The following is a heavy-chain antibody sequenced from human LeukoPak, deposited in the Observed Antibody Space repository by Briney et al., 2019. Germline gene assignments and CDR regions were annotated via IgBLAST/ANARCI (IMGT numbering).Heavy chain of an antibody. CDR3: ARSPSYDFWSGPKSNWFDP. Sequence: SETLSLTCTVSGGSISSSSYYWGWIRQPPGKGLEWIGSIYYSGSTYYNPSLKSRVTISVDTSKNQFSLKLSSVTAADTAVYYCARSPSYDFWSGPKSNWFDPRGQGTLVTVSS. CDR2: IYYSGST. J-gene: IGHJ5*02. V-gene: IGHV4-39*01. CDR1: GGSISSSSYY. D-gene: IGHD3-3*01.